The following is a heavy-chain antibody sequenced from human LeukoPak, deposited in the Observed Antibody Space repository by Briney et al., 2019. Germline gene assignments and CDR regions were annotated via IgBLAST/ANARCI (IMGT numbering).Heavy chain of an antibody. V-gene: IGHV4-59*01. CDR1: GGSISSYY. Sequence: SETLSLTCTVSGGSISSYYWSWIRQPPGKGLEWIGYIYYSGSTNYNPSLKSRVAISVDTSKNQFSLKLSSVTAADTAVYYCARSVEGYCSGGSCYSYYYYMDVWGKGTTVTVSS. CDR2: IYYSGST. CDR3: ARSVEGYCSGGSCYSYYYYMDV. J-gene: IGHJ6*03. D-gene: IGHD2-15*01.